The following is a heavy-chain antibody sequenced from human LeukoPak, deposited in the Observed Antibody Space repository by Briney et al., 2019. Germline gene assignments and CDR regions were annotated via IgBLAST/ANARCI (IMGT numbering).Heavy chain of an antibody. J-gene: IGHJ3*02. CDR1: GFTFSRYW. V-gene: IGHV3-7*03. CDR3: AKEKNYDFWSGYSVSVGDI. Sequence: GGSLRLSCAASGFTFSRYWMTWVRQAPGKGLEWVANIKQDGGEKYYVDSVKGRFTISRDNAKNSLYLQMNSLRAEDTAVYYCAKEKNYDFWSGYSVSVGDIRGQGTMVTVSS. D-gene: IGHD3-3*01. CDR2: IKQDGGEK.